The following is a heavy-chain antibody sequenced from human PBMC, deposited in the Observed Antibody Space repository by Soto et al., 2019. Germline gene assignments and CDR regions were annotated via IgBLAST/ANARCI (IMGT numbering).Heavy chain of an antibody. J-gene: IGHJ6*02. CDR2: IYSNGYT. V-gene: IGHV4-31*03. CDR3: ASDRSGPAAAGHYYYYGMDV. Sequence: SETLSLTCTVSGDSMTNGGYYWSWIRQFPGKGLEWIGYIYSNGYTYYNPSLESRVTISLDTSKNQFSLKLTSVTAADTAVYYCASDRSGPAAAGHYYYYGMDVWGQGTTVTVSS. D-gene: IGHD6-13*01. CDR1: GDSMTNGGYY.